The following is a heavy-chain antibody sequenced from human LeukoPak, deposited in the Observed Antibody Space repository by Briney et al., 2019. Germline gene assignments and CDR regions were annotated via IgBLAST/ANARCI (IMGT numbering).Heavy chain of an antibody. J-gene: IGHJ4*02. V-gene: IGHV6-1*01. CDR3: ARVMIGGKGVGNRYYFDY. Sequence: SQTLSLTCAISGDSVSTKSATWNWIRQSPSRGLEWLGRTYYTSKWYNDYAVSVKSRITINPDTSKNQFSLKLSSVAAADTAVYYCARVMIGGKGVGNRYYFDYWGQGTLVTVSS. CDR1: GDSVSTKSAT. CDR2: TYYTSKWYN. D-gene: IGHD4-23*01.